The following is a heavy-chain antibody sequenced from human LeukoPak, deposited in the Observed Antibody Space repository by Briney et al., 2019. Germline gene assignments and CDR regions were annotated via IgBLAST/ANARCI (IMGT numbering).Heavy chain of an antibody. J-gene: IGHJ4*02. V-gene: IGHV4-4*02. CDR2: VSLSGLT. Sequence: KPSETLSLTCGVSGGSITSTNWWSWVRQPPGQGLEWIGEVSLSGLTNYNPSLSSRVIMALDTSKNHLSLNLTSVTAADTAAYYCSRENGAFSPFGYWGQGTLVTVPS. D-gene: IGHD2-8*01. CDR1: GGSITSTNW. CDR3: SRENGAFSPFGY.